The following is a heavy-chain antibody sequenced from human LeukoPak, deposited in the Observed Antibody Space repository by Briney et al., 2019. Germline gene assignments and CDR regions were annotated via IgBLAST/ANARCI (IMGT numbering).Heavy chain of an antibody. Sequence: GASVKVSCKASGYTFTGYYMQWVRQAPGQALEWIGWINPNSGGTNYAQKFQRRVTMTRDTFISTAYMELSRLRSDDTAVYYCARDIYSGSSWVDPWGQGTLVTVSS. CDR1: GYTFTGYY. CDR2: INPNSGGT. J-gene: IGHJ5*02. CDR3: ARDIYSGSSWVDP. V-gene: IGHV1-2*02. D-gene: IGHD6-13*01.